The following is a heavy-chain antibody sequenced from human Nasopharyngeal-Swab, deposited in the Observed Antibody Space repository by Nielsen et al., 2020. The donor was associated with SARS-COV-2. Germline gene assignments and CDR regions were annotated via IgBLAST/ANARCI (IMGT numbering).Heavy chain of an antibody. V-gene: IGHV4-4*08. J-gene: IGHJ4*02. CDR2: IYTSGST. D-gene: IGHD6-19*01. CDR1: GGAGRGYY. Sequence: GSLRLSCAVCGGAGRGYYWSWIRQPPGKGLEWIGLIYTSGSTNYNPSPKSRVTISVDTSKNQFALKLSSVTAADTAVYYCARDLSVAFDYWGQGTLVTVSS. CDR3: ARDLSVAFDY.